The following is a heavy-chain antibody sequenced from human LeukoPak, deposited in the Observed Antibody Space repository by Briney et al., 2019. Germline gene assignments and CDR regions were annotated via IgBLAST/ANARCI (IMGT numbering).Heavy chain of an antibody. V-gene: IGHV3-74*01. J-gene: IGHJ6*03. CDR2: INSDGSST. D-gene: IGHD5-18*01. Sequence: GGSLRLSCAASGFTFSSYWMHWVRQAPGKGLVWVSRINSDGSSTSYADSVKGRFTISKDNAKNTQYLRMSSLRADDTAVYYCARDQEYSYGYSYYYYYYYMDVWGKGTTVTVSS. CDR1: GFTFSSYW. CDR3: ARDQEYSYGYSYYYYYYYMDV.